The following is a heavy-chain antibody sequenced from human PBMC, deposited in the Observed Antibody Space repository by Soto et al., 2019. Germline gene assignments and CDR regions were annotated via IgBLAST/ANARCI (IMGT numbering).Heavy chain of an antibody. CDR3: ARAVGGPTSNLDY. CDR1: GYTFTSYG. V-gene: IGHV1-3*01. D-gene: IGHD3-16*01. CDR2: INAGNGNT. Sequence: ASVKVSCKASGYTFTSYGIIWVRQAPGQRLEWMGWINAGNGNTKYSQKFQGRVTITRDTSASTAYMELSSLRSEDTAVYYCARAVGGPTSNLDYWGQGTMVTVSS. J-gene: IGHJ4*02.